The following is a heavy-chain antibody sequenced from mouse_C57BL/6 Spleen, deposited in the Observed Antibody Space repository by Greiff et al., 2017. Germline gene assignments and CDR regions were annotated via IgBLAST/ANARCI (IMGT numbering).Heavy chain of an antibody. CDR3: ARAYGSRYPFYAMDY. Sequence: VQLQQSGPGLVQPSQSLSITCTVSGFSLTSYGVHWVRQSPGKGLEWLGVIWSGGSTDYNAAFISRLSISKDNSKSQVFFKMNSLQADDTAIYYCARAYGSRYPFYAMDYWGQGTSVTVSS. V-gene: IGHV2-2*01. CDR1: GFSLTSYG. D-gene: IGHD1-1*01. J-gene: IGHJ4*01. CDR2: IWSGGST.